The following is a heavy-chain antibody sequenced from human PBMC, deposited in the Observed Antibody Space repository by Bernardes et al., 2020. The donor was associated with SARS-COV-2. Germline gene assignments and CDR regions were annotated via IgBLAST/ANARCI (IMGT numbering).Heavy chain of an antibody. J-gene: IGHJ4*02. V-gene: IGHV3-30*01. Sequence: GGSLRLSCAASGFTFSSYAMHWVRQAPGKGLEWVAVISYDGSNKYYADSVKGRFTISRDNSKNTLYLQMNSLRAEDTAVYYCARRGDSDYWGQGTLVTVSS. CDR3: ARRGDSDY. D-gene: IGHD7-27*01. CDR2: ISYDGSNK. CDR1: GFTFSSYA.